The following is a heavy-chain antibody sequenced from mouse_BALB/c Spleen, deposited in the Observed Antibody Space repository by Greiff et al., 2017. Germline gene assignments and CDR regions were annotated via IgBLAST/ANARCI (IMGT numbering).Heavy chain of an antibody. V-gene: IGHV1S137*01. D-gene: IGHD1-1*02. CDR3: EREHGPFDY. Sequence: QVQLQQSGAELVRPGVSVKISCKGSGYTFTGYAMHWVKQSHAKSLEWIGVISTYCGDAKYNQKFKGKDTMTVDKSSSTAYMELARLTSEDSASYYCEREHGPFDYWGQGTTLTVSS. J-gene: IGHJ2*01. CDR1: GYTFTGYA. CDR2: ISTYCGDA.